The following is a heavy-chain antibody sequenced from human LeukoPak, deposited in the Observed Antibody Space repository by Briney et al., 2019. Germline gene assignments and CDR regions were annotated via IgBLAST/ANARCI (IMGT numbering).Heavy chain of an antibody. CDR1: GFIFNSYG. CDR3: ARSEGGSENY. Sequence: PGGSLRLSCEASGFIFNSYGMNWVRQAPGRGLEWVSSISSTGSYIFYADSVEGRFTISRDDAKNSVYLQMNTLRAEDTGIYYCARSEGGSENYWGQGILVAVSS. D-gene: IGHD1-26*01. V-gene: IGHV3-21*01. J-gene: IGHJ4*02. CDR2: ISSTGSYI.